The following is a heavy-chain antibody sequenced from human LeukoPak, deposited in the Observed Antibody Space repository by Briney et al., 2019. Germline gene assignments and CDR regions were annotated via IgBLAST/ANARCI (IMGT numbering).Heavy chain of an antibody. V-gene: IGHV3-48*03. CDR1: GFTFSSYE. CDR3: ARRYGGYGDY. J-gene: IGHJ4*02. Sequence: GGSLRLSCAASGFTFSSYEMNWVRQAPGKGLEWVSYISSSNTIYYADSVKGRFTISRDNVKNSLYLQMNSLRAEDTAVYYCARRYGGYGDYWGQGTLVTVSS. D-gene: IGHD4-17*01. CDR2: ISSSNTI.